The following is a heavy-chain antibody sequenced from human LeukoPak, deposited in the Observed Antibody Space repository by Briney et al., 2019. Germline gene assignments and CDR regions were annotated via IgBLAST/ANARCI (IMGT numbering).Heavy chain of an antibody. J-gene: IGHJ2*01. D-gene: IGHD4-17*01. CDR1: GYSFTSYW. V-gene: IGHV5-51*01. CDR3: ARLNRKYDYGDRRYFDL. CDR2: IYPGDSDT. Sequence: GESLKISCKGSGYSFTSYWIGWVRQMPGKGLEWMGIIYPGDSDTRYSPSFQGQVTISADKSISTAYLQWSSLKASDTAMYYCARLNRKYDYGDRRYFDLWGRGTLVTVSS.